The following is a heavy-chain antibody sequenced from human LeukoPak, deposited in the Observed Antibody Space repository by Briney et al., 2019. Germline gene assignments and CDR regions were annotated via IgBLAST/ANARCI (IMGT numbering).Heavy chain of an antibody. V-gene: IGHV3-21*01. CDR1: GFTFSSYS. J-gene: IGHJ4*02. Sequence: GGSLRLSCAASGFTFSSYSMNWVRQAPGKGLEWVSSISSSSSYIYYADSVKGRFTISRDNAKNSLYLQMNSLRAEDTAVYYCARGPWNYDSGGYYNYWGQGTLVTVSS. CDR2: ISSSSSYI. D-gene: IGHD3-22*01. CDR3: ARGPWNYDSGGYYNY.